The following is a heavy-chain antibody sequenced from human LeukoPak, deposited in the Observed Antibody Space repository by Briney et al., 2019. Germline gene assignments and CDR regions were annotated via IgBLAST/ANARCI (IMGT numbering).Heavy chain of an antibody. CDR2: IYYSGST. Sequence: PSETLSLTCTVSGGSISSYYWSWIRQPPGKGLEWIGYIYYSGSTNYNPSLKSRVTISVDTSKNQFSLKLSSVTAADTAVYYCARQRITMVRGAPYFDYWGQGTLVTVSS. J-gene: IGHJ4*02. D-gene: IGHD3-10*01. CDR3: ARQRITMVRGAPYFDY. CDR1: GGSISSYY. V-gene: IGHV4-59*08.